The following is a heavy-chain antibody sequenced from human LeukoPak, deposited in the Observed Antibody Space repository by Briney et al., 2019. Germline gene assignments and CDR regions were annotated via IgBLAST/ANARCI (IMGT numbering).Heavy chain of an antibody. CDR1: GFTFSSYA. V-gene: IGHV3-23*01. CDR2: ISGSGGST. CDR3: ATSPLYCSGGSCYFDY. J-gene: IGHJ4*02. Sequence: GSLRLSCAASGFTFSSYAMSWVRQAPGKGLEWVSAISGSGGSTYYADSVKGRFTISRDNSKNTLYLQMNSLRAEDTAVYYCATSPLYCSGGSCYFDYWGQGTLVTVSS. D-gene: IGHD2-15*01.